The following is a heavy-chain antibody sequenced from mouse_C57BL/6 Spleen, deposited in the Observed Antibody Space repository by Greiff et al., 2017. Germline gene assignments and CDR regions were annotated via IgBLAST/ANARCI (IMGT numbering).Heavy chain of an antibody. V-gene: IGHV6-3*01. Sequence: EVQVVESGGGLVQPGGSMKLSCVASGFTFSNYWMNWVRQSPEKGLEWVAQIRLKSDKYATHEAESVKGRFTISRDDSKSRVYLQMNNLRAEDTGIYCCTGQDYYGSSSLAMDYWGQGTSVTVSS. J-gene: IGHJ4*01. CDR1: GFTFSNYW. D-gene: IGHD1-1*01. CDR2: IRLKSDKYAT. CDR3: TGQDYYGSSSLAMDY.